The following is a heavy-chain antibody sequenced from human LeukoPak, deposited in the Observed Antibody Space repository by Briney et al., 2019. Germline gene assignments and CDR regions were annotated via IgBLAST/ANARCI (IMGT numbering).Heavy chain of an antibody. CDR3: ARDQYDTWSRRGNFDS. CDR1: GFSFSSHA. J-gene: IGHJ4*02. CDR2: IKLDGSEK. D-gene: IGHD3/OR15-3a*01. Sequence: GGSLRLSCAASGFSFSSHAMHWVRQAPGKGLEWVANIKLDGSEKNYVDSVKGRFTISRDNTKNSLYLQMNSLRAEDTAVFYCARDQYDTWSRRGNFDSWGQGTLVIVSS. V-gene: IGHV3-7*03.